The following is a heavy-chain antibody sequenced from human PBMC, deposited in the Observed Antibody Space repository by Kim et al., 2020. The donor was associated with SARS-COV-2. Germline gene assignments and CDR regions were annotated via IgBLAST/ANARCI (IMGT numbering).Heavy chain of an antibody. D-gene: IGHD6-13*01. CDR3: ASGEGYSSSWYVYFDY. Sequence: SVKVSCKASGGTFSSYAISWVRQAPGQGLEWMGRIIPILGIANYAQKFQGRVTITADKSTSTAYMELSSLRSEDTAVYYCASGEGYSSSWYVYFDYWGQGTLVTVSS. J-gene: IGHJ4*02. CDR1: GGTFSSYA. CDR2: IIPILGIA. V-gene: IGHV1-69*04.